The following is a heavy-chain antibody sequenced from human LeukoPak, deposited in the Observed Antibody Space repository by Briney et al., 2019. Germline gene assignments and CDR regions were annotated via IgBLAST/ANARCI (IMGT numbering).Heavy chain of an antibody. CDR2: IYYSGST. D-gene: IGHD5-18*01. CDR3: ARGIGGYSYGSLDY. Sequence: TSETLSLTCTVSGGSISSGGYYWSWIRQHPGKGLEWIGYIYYSGSTYYNPSLKSRVTISADTSKNQFSLKLSSVTAADTAVYYCARGIGGYSYGSLDYWGQGTLVTVSS. CDR1: GGSISSGGYY. V-gene: IGHV4-31*03. J-gene: IGHJ4*02.